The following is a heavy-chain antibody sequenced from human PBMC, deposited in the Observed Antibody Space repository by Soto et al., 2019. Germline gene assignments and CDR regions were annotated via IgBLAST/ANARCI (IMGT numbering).Heavy chain of an antibody. V-gene: IGHV4-34*01. CDR2: INHSGST. Sequence: PSETLSLTCAVYGGSFSGYYWSWIRRPPGKGLEWIGEINHSGSTNYNPSLQSRVTILVDTSKNQFSLKLSSVTAADTAVYYCASHKGSGWHYYYYGMDVWGQGTTVTVSS. CDR3: ASHKGSGWHYYYYGMDV. CDR1: GGSFSGYY. J-gene: IGHJ6*02. D-gene: IGHD6-19*01.